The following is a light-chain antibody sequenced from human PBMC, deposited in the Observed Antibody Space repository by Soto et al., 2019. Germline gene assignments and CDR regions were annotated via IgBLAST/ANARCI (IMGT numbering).Light chain of an antibody. Sequence: EIQMTQSPSSLSASVGDRVTITCRASQSISSYLNWYQQKPGKAPKLLIYAASSLQSGVPSRFSGSGSGTDFTLTISSLQPEDFATYYCQHADSFPLITFGQGTRLEI. J-gene: IGKJ5*01. CDR3: QHADSFPLIT. V-gene: IGKV1-39*01. CDR2: AAS. CDR1: QSISSY.